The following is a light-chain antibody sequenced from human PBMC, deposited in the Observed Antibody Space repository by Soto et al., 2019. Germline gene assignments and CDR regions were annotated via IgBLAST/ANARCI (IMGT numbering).Light chain of an antibody. J-gene: IGKJ1*01. CDR3: PQYDTQAWT. Sequence: DIPMTHSPSTLSASVGDRVTITCRASQCISSWLAGYQQKPGKAPRLLIYDTSTLQSGVPSRLNGSCSGTEFTLTISSLQPDYSATYYCPQYDTQAWTFGHGTMVEI. CDR1: QCISSW. CDR2: DTS. V-gene: IGKV1-5*01.